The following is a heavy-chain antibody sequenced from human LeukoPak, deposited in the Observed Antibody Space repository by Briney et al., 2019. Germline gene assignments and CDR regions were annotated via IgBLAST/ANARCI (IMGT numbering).Heavy chain of an antibody. J-gene: IGHJ4*02. CDR1: GFTFSPYW. CDR3: ARCEWLLLPMYYFDY. Sequence: PGGSLRLSCAGSGFTFSPYWMTWVRQAPGKGRELGANIKHDGTEQYYVDSVKGRFTISRDNAKNSLYLQMNSLRVDDTAVYYCARCEWLLLPMYYFDYWGQGTLVTVSS. V-gene: IGHV3-7*01. CDR2: IKHDGTEQ. D-gene: IGHD6-19*01.